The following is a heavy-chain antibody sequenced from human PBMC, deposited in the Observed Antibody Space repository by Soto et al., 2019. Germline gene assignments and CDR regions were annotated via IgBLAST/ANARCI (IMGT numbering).Heavy chain of an antibody. D-gene: IGHD3-3*01. CDR3: ARDPTYYDFWSGLPNYYYYGMDV. CDR1: ADTFTSYY. V-gene: IGHV1-46*01. CDR2: INPNGGST. Sequence: ASVKVSCKAPADTFTSYYIHWVRQAPGHGLEWMGIINPNGGSTRFAQTFQGRITMTTDTSTSTVYMELRSLRSEDTAVYYCARDPTYYDFWSGLPNYYYYGMDVWGQGTTVTVSS. J-gene: IGHJ6*02.